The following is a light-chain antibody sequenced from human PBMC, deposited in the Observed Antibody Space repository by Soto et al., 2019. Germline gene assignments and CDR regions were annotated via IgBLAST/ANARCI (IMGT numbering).Light chain of an antibody. CDR2: KAS. V-gene: IGKV2-30*01. J-gene: IGKJ2*01. CDR3: IQTTHWPYT. Sequence: DVVMTQSPLSLPVTLGQPASISCRSSQSLVYSGGDSYLTCFQPRPGQSPRRPIYKASNRDSGVPDRVRGSGSGTDFTLNISWVEAYDVGVYYCIQTTHWPYTVGQRTMLEIK. CDR1: QSLVYSGGDSY.